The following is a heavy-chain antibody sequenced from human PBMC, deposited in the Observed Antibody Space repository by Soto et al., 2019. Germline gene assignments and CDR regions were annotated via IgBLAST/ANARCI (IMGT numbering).Heavy chain of an antibody. J-gene: IGHJ5*02. V-gene: IGHV4-59*01. CDR2: INYSGRT. Sequence: QVQLQESGPGLVKASETLSLSCSVSGDSSSTFYWGWIRQPPGKGLEWIGYINYSGRTNHNPSLKSRVTVSVDTSKNQLSLKLTSVTAADTAVYYCARSFCSDAASCNWFDPWGQGTLVTVSS. D-gene: IGHD2-15*01. CDR3: ARSFCSDAASCNWFDP. CDR1: GDSSSTFY.